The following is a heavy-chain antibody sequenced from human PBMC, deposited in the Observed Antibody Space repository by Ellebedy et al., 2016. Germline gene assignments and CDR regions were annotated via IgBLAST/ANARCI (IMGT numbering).Heavy chain of an antibody. Sequence: GESLKISXAASGFSFSDYYMSWIRQAPGKGLEWISYIRCSGSTIYYADSVKGRFTISRDNTKNSLYLQMNSLRAEDTAVYYCARERREYYYYYYIDVWGKGTTVTVSS. CDR1: GFSFSDYY. CDR2: IRCSGSTI. V-gene: IGHV3-11*01. CDR3: ARERREYYYYYYIDV. J-gene: IGHJ6*03.